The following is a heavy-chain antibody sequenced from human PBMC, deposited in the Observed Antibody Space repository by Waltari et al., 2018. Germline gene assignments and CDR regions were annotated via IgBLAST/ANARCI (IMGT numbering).Heavy chain of an antibody. D-gene: IGHD2-2*01. CDR2: INPSDDTK. CDR3: ARAASTYCSTTSCPGDY. CDR1: GYTFTRHY. V-gene: IGHV1-46*01. J-gene: IGHJ4*02. Sequence: QVPLVQSGAEVAEPGASVKVSCKASGYTFTRHYMHWVRQAPGQGLEWMGIINPSDDTKAYTQKFQGRVTMTRDTSTNTFYMELSSLRSEDTAVYYCARAASTYCSTTSCPGDYWGQGTLVTVSS.